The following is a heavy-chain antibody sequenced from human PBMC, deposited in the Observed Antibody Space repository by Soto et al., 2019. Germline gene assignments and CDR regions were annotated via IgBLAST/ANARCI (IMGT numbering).Heavy chain of an antibody. D-gene: IGHD6-13*01. Sequence: SDTLSLTCAVDGGSFSGYYGRWIRQTPGKGLEWIGEINHSGSTNYNPSLKSRVTISVDTSKNQFSLKLSSVTAADTAVYYCARLGIAAAGNLNWFDPWGQGTLVTVSS. CDR2: INHSGST. V-gene: IGHV4-34*01. J-gene: IGHJ5*02. CDR3: ARLGIAAAGNLNWFDP. CDR1: GGSFSGYY.